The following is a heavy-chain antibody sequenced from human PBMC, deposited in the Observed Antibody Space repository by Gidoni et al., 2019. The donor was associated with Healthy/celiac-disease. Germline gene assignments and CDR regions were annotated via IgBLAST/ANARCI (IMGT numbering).Heavy chain of an antibody. CDR2: IKQDGGEK. J-gene: IGHJ6*03. CDR3: ARLTTGYYDFCSETHYYMDV. Sequence: APGKSLEWVANIKQDGGEKYYVDAVTGRFTISRDNAKNSLYLQMNSLSAEDTAVYYCARLTTGYYDFCSETHYYMDVWGKGTTVTVSS. V-gene: IGHV3-7*01. D-gene: IGHD3-3*01.